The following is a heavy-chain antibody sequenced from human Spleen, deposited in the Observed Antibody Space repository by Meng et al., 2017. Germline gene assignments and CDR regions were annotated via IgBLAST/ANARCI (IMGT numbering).Heavy chain of an antibody. V-gene: IGHV7-4-1*02. CDR3: ARAATSAGYWFDP. J-gene: IGHJ5*02. CDR1: GYTFTNYA. D-gene: IGHD6-19*01. CDR2: INTNTGDP. Sequence: VQLVQSGSELKKPGASVKVSCKASGYTFTNYAINWVRQAPGQGLEWMGWINTNTGDPTYAQAFTGRFVFSLDTSVNTAYLQISSLKVGDTAVYYCARAATSAGYWFDPWGQGALVTVSS.